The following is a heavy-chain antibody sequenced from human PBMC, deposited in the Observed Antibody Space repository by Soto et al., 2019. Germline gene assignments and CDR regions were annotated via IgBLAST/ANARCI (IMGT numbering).Heavy chain of an antibody. CDR1: GFTFSSYG. CDR3: AREGGSYPAYYCYGMDV. V-gene: IGHV3-33*01. D-gene: IGHD1-26*01. CDR2: IWYDGSNK. Sequence: FRRLSCAASGFTFSSYGMHWVRQAPGKGLEWVAVIWYDGSNKYYADSVKGRFTISRDNSKNTLYLQMNSLRAEDTAVYYCAREGGSYPAYYCYGMDVWGQGTTDIVSS. J-gene: IGHJ6*02.